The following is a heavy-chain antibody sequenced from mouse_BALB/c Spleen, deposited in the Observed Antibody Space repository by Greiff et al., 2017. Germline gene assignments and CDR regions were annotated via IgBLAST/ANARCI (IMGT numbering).Heavy chain of an antibody. D-gene: IGHD2-2*01. CDR3: ATLLWLRRYAMDY. V-gene: IGHV1-54*03. CDR2: INPGSGGT. Sequence: QVQLQQSGAELVRPGTSVKVSCKASGYAFTNYLIEWVKQRPGQGLEWIGVINPGSGGTNYNEKFKGKATLTADKSSSTAYMQLSSLTSDDSAVYFCATLLWLRRYAMDYWGQGTSVTVSS. J-gene: IGHJ4*01. CDR1: GYAFTNYL.